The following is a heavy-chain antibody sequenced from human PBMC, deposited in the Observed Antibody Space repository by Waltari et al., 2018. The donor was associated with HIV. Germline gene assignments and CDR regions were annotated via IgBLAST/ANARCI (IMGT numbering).Heavy chain of an antibody. D-gene: IGHD2-15*01. CDR3: ATGYCSGGSCRHQFNAFDI. CDR1: GGTFSSYA. CDR2: IIPIFGTA. V-gene: IGHV1-69*06. J-gene: IGHJ3*02. Sequence: QVQLVQSGAEVKKPGSSVKVSCKASGGTFSSYAISWVRQAPGQGLEWMGGIIPIFGTANYTQKCQGRVTITEDKSTSTAYMELSSLRSEDTAVYYCATGYCSGGSCRHQFNAFDIWGQGTMVTVSS.